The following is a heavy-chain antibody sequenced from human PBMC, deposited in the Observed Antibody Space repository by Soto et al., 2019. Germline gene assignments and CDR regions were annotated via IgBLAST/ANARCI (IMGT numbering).Heavy chain of an antibody. Sequence: QVQLVQSRAEVKKPGSSVRVSCRASEGTFNSHVVSWVRQAPGQRLQWMAGIIPLFGTTNYAHQLEGRVTITADPSTTTAYLELSGMTPGDTAVYYCARGDTRFTSSEKYYHYGVVVWGQGTTVIVSS. J-gene: IGHJ6*02. D-gene: IGHD2-21*01. V-gene: IGHV1-69*01. CDR3: ARGDTRFTSSEKYYHYGVVV. CDR2: IIPLFGTT. CDR1: EGTFNSHV.